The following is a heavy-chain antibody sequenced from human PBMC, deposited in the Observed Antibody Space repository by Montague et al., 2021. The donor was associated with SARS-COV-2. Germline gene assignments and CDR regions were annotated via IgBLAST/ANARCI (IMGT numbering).Heavy chain of an antibody. Sequence: WMGIINPGDSDTKYSPSFQAQVTISADKSIGTAYLQWSSLKTSDTALYYVARQPSNWYDPWGQGTLVTVS. CDR2: INPGDSDT. J-gene: IGHJ5*02. V-gene: IGHV5-51*01. CDR3: ARQPSNWYDP.